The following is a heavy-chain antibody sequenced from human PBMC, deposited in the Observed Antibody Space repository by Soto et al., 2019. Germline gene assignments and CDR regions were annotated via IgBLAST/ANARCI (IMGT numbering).Heavy chain of an antibody. CDR3: ATPKDPSGSYYHYYGMDV. CDR2: ISSSSSYI. Sequence: PGGSLRLSCAASGFTFSSYSMNWVRQTPGKGLEWVSSISSSSSYIYYADSVKGRFTISRDNAKNSLYLQMNSLRAEDTAVYYCATPKDPSGSYYHYYGMDVWGQGTTVTV. D-gene: IGHD3-10*01. V-gene: IGHV3-21*01. J-gene: IGHJ6*02. CDR1: GFTFSSYS.